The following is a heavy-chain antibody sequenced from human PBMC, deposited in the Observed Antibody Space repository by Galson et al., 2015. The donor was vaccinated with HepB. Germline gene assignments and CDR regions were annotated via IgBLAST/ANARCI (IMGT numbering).Heavy chain of an antibody. J-gene: IGHJ2*01. D-gene: IGHD3-10*01. CDR1: GYTFTSYY. Sequence: SGYTFTSYYMHWVRQAPGQGLEWMGIINPSGGSTSYAQKLQGRVTMTRDTSTSTVYMELSSLRSEDTAVYYCARQGITMVRGVPNWYFDLWGRGTLVTVSS. CDR2: INPSGGST. V-gene: IGHV1-46*04. CDR3: ARQGITMVRGVPNWYFDL.